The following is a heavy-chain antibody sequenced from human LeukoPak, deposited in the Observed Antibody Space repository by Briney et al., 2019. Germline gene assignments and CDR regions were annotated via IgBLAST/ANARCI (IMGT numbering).Heavy chain of an antibody. CDR3: ARVGATPLYY. D-gene: IGHD1-26*01. V-gene: IGHV4-59*01. J-gene: IGHJ4*02. CDR2: IYYSGNT. Sequence: PSETLSLTCTVSGGSISTYYWSWIRQPPGKGLEWIGYIYYSGNTNYNPSLKSRVTISVDTSKNQFSLKLSSVTAADTAVYYCARVGATPLYYWGQGTLVTVSS. CDR1: GGSISTYY.